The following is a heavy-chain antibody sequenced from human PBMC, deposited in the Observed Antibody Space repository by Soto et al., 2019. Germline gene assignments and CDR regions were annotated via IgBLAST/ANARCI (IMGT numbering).Heavy chain of an antibody. J-gene: IGHJ4*01. CDR3: ARGASDFWGAYPEIHFFDY. Sequence: PGGSLRLSCAASEFTFSTYPMHWVRQAPGKGLEWVAVISYDETNKNYADSVKGRFTISRDNSKNTLYLQMNNLRADDTAVYYCARGASDFWGAYPEIHFFDYWGHGTLVTVSS. D-gene: IGHD3-3*01. CDR1: EFTFSTYP. V-gene: IGHV3-30-3*01. CDR2: ISYDETNK.